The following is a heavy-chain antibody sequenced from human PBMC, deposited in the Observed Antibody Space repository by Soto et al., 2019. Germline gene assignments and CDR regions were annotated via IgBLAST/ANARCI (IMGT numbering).Heavy chain of an antibody. J-gene: IGHJ6*02. CDR3: VYGDYVAIHYYYYYGMDV. V-gene: IGHV1-69*13. CDR1: GGTFSSYA. Sequence: GASVKVSCKASGGTFSSYAISWVRQAPGQGLEWMGGIIPIFGTANYAQKFQGRVTITADESTSTAYVELSSLRSEDTAVYYCVYGDYVAIHYYYYYGMDVWGQGTTVTVSS. D-gene: IGHD4-17*01. CDR2: IIPIFGTA.